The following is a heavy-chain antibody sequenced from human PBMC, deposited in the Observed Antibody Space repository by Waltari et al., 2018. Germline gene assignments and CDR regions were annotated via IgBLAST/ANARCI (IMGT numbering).Heavy chain of an antibody. V-gene: IGHV3-23*01. Sequence: EVQLLESGGALVQPGGSLRLSCVVSGFTLSSYAMSWVRQVPGKGLEWVSAMSSDGTTYYADSVKGRFTISRDNSKNTLYLQMNSLRAEDTAVYYCAKEVWQQLVKLVGWFDPWGQGTLVTVSS. CDR2: MSSDGTT. CDR1: GFTLSSYA. CDR3: AKEVWQQLVKLVGWFDP. J-gene: IGHJ5*02. D-gene: IGHD6-13*01.